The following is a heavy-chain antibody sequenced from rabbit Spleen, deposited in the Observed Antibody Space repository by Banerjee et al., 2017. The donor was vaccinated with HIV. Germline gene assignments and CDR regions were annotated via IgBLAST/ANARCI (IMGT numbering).Heavy chain of an antibody. CDR1: GFTLSSYY. D-gene: IGHD8-1*01. Sequence: QQLVESGGGLVKPEGSLKLSCKASGFTLSSYYMSWVRQAPGKGLEWIGIIYSRGSAYYASWVNGRFTISSDNAQNTVDLRMNSLTAADTATYFCARDTGSSFSSYGMDLWGPGTLVT. CDR3: ARDTGSSFSSYGMDL. CDR2: IYSRGSA. V-gene: IGHV1S7*01. J-gene: IGHJ6*01.